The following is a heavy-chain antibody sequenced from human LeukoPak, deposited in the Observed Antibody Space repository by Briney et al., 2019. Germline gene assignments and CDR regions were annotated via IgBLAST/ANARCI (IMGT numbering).Heavy chain of an antibody. Sequence: GGSLRLSCAASGFTFSGSAIHWVRQSSGKGLEWVGQIDKKDKGYATATAYAASVKGRFTISRGGSINTAYLQMKSLKTEDTALYYCTRDSGTYNWFDPWGQGTLVTVSS. J-gene: IGHJ5*02. D-gene: IGHD1-26*01. CDR3: TRDSGTYNWFDP. V-gene: IGHV3-73*01. CDR1: GFTFSGSA. CDR2: IDKKDKGYATAT.